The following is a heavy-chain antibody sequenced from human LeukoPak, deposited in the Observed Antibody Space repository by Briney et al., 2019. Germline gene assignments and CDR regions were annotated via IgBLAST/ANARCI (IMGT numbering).Heavy chain of an antibody. J-gene: IGHJ4*02. CDR1: GGSISGYF. Sequence: SETLSLTCTVSGGSISGYFWGWIRQPPGKGLEWIGFIHYSGSTNYNPSLKSRVAISLDTSKDQFSLKLSSVTAADTAVYYCARYGARNYYPYDSWGQGTLVTVSS. V-gene: IGHV4-59*08. CDR3: ARYGARNYYPYDS. D-gene: IGHD3-10*01. CDR2: IHYSGST.